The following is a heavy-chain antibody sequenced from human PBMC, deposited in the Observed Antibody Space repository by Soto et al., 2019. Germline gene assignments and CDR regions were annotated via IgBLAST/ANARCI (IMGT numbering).Heavy chain of an antibody. CDR2: IWYDGSNK. D-gene: IGHD3-22*01. Sequence: GGSLRLSCAASGFTFSSYGMHWVRQAPGKGLEWVAVIWYDGSNKYYADSVKGRFTISRDNSKNTLYLQMNSLRAEDAAVYYCARDKYYYDSSGYYGTDYWGQGTMVTVYS. CDR3: ARDKYYYDSSGYYGTDY. CDR1: GFTFSSYG. V-gene: IGHV3-33*01. J-gene: IGHJ4*02.